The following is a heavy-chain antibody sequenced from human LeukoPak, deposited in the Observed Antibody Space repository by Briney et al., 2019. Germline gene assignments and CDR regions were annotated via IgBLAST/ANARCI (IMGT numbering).Heavy chain of an antibody. J-gene: IGHJ4*02. D-gene: IGHD3-16*01. Sequence: GGSLRLSCAASGFSFDVHAITWVRQPPGRGPEWVATIGGPAETFYADSVRGRFTISRDNSRYTLYLQMNRLRAEDSALYYCAKDWTSHNGVYDCLDFWGQGTQVTVSS. CDR1: GFSFDVHA. V-gene: IGHV3-23*01. CDR2: IGGPAET. CDR3: AKDWTSHNGVYDCLDF.